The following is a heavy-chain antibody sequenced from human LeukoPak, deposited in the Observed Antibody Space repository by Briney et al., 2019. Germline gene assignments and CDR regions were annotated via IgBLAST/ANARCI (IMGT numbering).Heavy chain of an antibody. Sequence: ASVKVSCKASGYTFTNLDINWVRQATGQGLEWMGWMNPNNGITDHAQKFQGRVAMTRDTSTGTAYMELSSLKFEDTAVYYCARGIDAGVDFWGQGTLITVSS. J-gene: IGHJ4*02. CDR3: ARGIDAGVDF. D-gene: IGHD7-27*01. V-gene: IGHV1-8*01. CDR1: GYTFTNLD. CDR2: MNPNNGIT.